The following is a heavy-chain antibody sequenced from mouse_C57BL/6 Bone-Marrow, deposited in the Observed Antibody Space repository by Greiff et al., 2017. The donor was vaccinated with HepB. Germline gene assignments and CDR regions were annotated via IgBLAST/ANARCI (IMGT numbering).Heavy chain of an antibody. J-gene: IGHJ2*01. CDR2: ISSGGDYI. Sequence: EVQLVESGEGLVKPGGSLKLSCAASGFTFSSYAMSWVRQTPEKRLEWVAYISSGGDYIYYSDTVKGLFTISRDNSRNTLYLQMSSLKSEDTAMYYCTRVVYDGYYNYFDYWGQGTTLTVSS. CDR1: GFTFSSYA. V-gene: IGHV5-9-1*02. CDR3: TRVVYDGYYNYFDY. D-gene: IGHD2-3*01.